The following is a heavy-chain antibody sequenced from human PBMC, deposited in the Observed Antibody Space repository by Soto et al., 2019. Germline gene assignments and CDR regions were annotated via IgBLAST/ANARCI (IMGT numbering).Heavy chain of an antibody. CDR2: VFHSATT. CDR3: ARGHYSSGWPIDH. V-gene: IGHV4-59*01. J-gene: IGHJ4*02. CDR1: GDSFSDYY. Sequence: PXETLSLTCTVSGDSFSDYYWNWIRQVPGKGLEWIGFVFHSATTSYNPSLKTRVAISDDTSKKQFSLRLTSVTAADTAIYYCARGHYSSGWPIDHWGQGILVTVSS. D-gene: IGHD6-19*01.